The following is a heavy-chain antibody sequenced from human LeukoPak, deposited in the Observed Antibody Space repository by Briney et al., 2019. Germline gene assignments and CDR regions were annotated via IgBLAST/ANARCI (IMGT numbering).Heavy chain of an antibody. V-gene: IGHV4-59*01. J-gene: IGHJ5*02. Sequence: SETLYLTCTVSGGSIRSYYWSWIRQPPGKGLEWIGYIYYSGSTNYNPSLKSRVTMSVDTSKNQFSLRLSPVTAADTAVYYCARAGTPITMIVVESNWFDPGAREPWSPSPQ. CDR3: ARAGTPITMIVVESNWFDP. CDR1: GGSIRSYY. D-gene: IGHD3-22*01. CDR2: IYYSGST.